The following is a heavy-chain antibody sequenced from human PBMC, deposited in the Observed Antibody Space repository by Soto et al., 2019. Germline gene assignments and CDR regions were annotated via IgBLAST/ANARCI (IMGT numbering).Heavy chain of an antibody. Sequence: EVQLVESGGGLVQPGGSLRLSCAASGFTFSSSSMNWVRQAPGKGLEWVAYISSSSSTIYYADSVKGRFAISRDNAKNSLYLKMNSLRDEDTAVYSCARGLYYYDSSGYWGYWGQGTLVTVSS. CDR1: GFTFSSSS. V-gene: IGHV3-48*02. J-gene: IGHJ4*02. CDR3: ARGLYYYDSSGYWGY. CDR2: ISSSSSTI. D-gene: IGHD3-22*01.